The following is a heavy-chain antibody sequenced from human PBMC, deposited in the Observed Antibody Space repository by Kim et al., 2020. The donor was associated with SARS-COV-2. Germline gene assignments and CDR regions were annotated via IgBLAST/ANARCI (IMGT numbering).Heavy chain of an antibody. V-gene: IGHV3-33*01. CDR2: IWYDGSNK. CDR3: ARVLSAAGGFDK. D-gene: IGHD6-13*01. J-gene: IGHJ4*02. CDR1: GFTFSSYG. Sequence: GGSLRLSCAASGFTFSSYGMHWVRQAPGKGLEWVAAIWYDGSNKYYADSVKGRFTISRDNSKNTLYLQMNSLRAEDTAVYYCARVLSAAGGFDKGGQGPLVTAPS.